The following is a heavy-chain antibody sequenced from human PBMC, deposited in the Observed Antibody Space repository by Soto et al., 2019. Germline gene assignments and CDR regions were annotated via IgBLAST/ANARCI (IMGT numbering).Heavy chain of an antibody. CDR3: HGYGY. CDR2: IYTGGTT. V-gene: IGHV3-53*01. Sequence: EVQLVESGGGLIQPGGSLRLSCVVSGFTVSSSNYMSWVRQAPGKGLEWVSVIYTGGTTYYADSVKGRFTIPRDNSKNTLYLQMNSLRAEDTAVYYCHGYGYWGQGTLVTVSS. D-gene: IGHD5-12*01. J-gene: IGHJ4*02. CDR1: GFTVSSSNY.